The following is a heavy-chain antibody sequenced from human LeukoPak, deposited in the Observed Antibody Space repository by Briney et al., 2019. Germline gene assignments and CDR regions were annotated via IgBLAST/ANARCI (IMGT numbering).Heavy chain of an antibody. V-gene: IGHV1-2*02. CDR1: GYTFTGYY. Sequence: ASVKVSCKASGYTFTGYYMHWVRQAPGQGLEWMGWINPNSGGTNYAQKFQGRVTMTRDTSISTAYMELSRLRSDDTAVYYCAPAPITMVRGVITSDAFDIWGQGTMVTVPS. D-gene: IGHD3-10*01. CDR2: INPNSGGT. CDR3: APAPITMVRGVITSDAFDI. J-gene: IGHJ3*02.